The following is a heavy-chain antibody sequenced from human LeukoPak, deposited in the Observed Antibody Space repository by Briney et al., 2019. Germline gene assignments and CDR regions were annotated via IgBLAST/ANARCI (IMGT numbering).Heavy chain of an antibody. J-gene: IGHJ6*03. V-gene: IGHV3-11*04. CDR2: ISSSSRTI. D-gene: IGHD6-13*01. Sequence: GGSLRLSCAASGFTFCAFYMSWMPHAPGQQLEGGSYISSSSRTIYYADTVKGRFTISRDNAKSPLYLQINSRRAEDTAVYYCAKFRGMAAAGARYYYRDVWG. CDR3: AKFRGMAAAGARYYYRDV. CDR1: GFTFCAFY.